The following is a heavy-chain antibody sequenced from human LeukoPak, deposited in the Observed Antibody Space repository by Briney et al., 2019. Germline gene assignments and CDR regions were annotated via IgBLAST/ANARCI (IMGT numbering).Heavy chain of an antibody. J-gene: IGHJ4*02. CDR2: IDANNGDT. D-gene: IGHD4-11*01. CDR1: GYTFRGNY. CDR3: ARDPSSVTLYFFDY. V-gene: IGHV1-2*02. Sequence: AASVKISCKASGYTFRGNYIHWLRQAPGQGLEWVGWIDANNGDTKSAQKFQGRVTMSRDTSISTAYMDLSSLSPDDAALYYCARDPSSVTLYFFDYWGQGTLVTVSS.